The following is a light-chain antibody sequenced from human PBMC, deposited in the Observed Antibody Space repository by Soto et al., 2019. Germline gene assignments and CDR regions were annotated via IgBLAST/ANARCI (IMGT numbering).Light chain of an antibody. J-gene: IGKJ2*01. Sequence: DIPMTQSPSSLSASVGDRVTITCRASHSVRSDLNWYQQKPGKAPKVLIYGASTLQSGVPSRFSGSGSGTDFTLTISSLQPEDFATYYCQQSFNTPYTFGQGTKLEIK. CDR2: GAS. CDR1: HSVRSD. CDR3: QQSFNTPYT. V-gene: IGKV1-39*01.